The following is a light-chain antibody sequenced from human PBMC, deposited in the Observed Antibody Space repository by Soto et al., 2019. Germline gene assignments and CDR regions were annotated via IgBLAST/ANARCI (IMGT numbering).Light chain of an antibody. J-gene: IGLJ2*01. Sequence: QSALTQPASVSGSPGQSIAISCTGTSSDVGGYNYVSWYQQHPGKAPKLIIYDVSSRPSGVSDRFSGSKYVHTASLTISGLQAEDEADYYCSSYTRSSTLVFGGGTKLTVL. CDR2: DVS. CDR1: SSDVGGYNY. V-gene: IGLV2-14*03. CDR3: SSYTRSSTLV.